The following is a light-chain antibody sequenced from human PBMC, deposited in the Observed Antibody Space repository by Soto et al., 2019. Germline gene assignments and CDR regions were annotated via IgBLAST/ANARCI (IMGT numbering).Light chain of an antibody. J-gene: IGLJ1*01. CDR2: EVT. CDR3: SSYTISNTLPFV. CDR1: SGDIGGYNY. V-gene: IGLV2-14*01. Sequence: QSVLTQPRSVSGSPGQSVTISCTGASGDIGGYNYVSWYQQYPGKSPKLLIYEVTHRPSGVSNRFSGSKSGNTASLTISGLQAEDEADYYCSSYTISNTLPFVFGTGTKLTVL.